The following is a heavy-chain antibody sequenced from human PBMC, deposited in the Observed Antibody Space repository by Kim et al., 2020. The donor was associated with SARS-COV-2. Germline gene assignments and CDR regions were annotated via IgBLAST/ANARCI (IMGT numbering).Heavy chain of an antibody. V-gene: IGHV3-48*02. Sequence: GGSLRLSCAASGFTFSSYSMNWVRQAPGKGLEWVSYISSSSSTIYYADSVKGRFTISRDNAKNSLYLQMNSLRDEDTAVYYCARDFSISSGYYYGPDYWGQGTLVTVSS. CDR1: GFTFSSYS. J-gene: IGHJ4*02. CDR3: ARDFSISSGYYYGPDY. CDR2: ISSSSSTI. D-gene: IGHD3-22*01.